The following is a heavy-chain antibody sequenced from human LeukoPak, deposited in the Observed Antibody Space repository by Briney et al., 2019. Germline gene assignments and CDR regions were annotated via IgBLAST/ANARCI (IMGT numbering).Heavy chain of an antibody. CDR1: GDSVSSNSAA. V-gene: IGHV6-1*01. Sequence: SQTLSLTCAISGDSVSSNSAAWNWIRQSPSRGLEWLGRTYYRSKWYNDYAVSVKSRITINPDTSKNQFSLQLNSVTPEDTAVHYCARGAYTMEIYYYYYGMDVWGQGTTVTVSS. J-gene: IGHJ6*02. D-gene: IGHD5-24*01. CDR3: ARGAYTMEIYYYYYGMDV. CDR2: TYYRSKWYN.